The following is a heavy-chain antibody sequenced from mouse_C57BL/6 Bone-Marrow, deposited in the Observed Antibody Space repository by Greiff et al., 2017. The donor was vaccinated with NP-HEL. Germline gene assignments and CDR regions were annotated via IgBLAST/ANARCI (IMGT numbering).Heavy chain of an antibody. CDR1: GFSLTSYA. CDR3: ARKDYGSSYGFAY. CDR2: IWTGGGT. V-gene: IGHV2-9-1*01. J-gene: IGHJ3*01. D-gene: IGHD1-1*01. Sequence: VHLAESGPGLVAPSQSLSITCTVSGFSLTSYAISWVRQPPGKGLEWLGVIWTGGGTNYNSALKSRLSISKDNSKSQGFLKMNRLQPDDTARYCCARKDYGSSYGFAYWGQGTLVTVSA.